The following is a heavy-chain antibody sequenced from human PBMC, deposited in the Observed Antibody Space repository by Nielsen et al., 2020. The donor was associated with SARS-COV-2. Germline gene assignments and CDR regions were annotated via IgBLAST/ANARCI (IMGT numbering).Heavy chain of an antibody. CDR3: ATCYGDYVSYYYGMDV. CDR2: IYYSGST. V-gene: IGHV4-39*01. Sequence: SETLSLTCTVSGGSISSSSYYWGWIRQPPGKGLEWIGSIYYSGSTYYNPSLKSRVTISVDTSKNQFSLKLSSVTAADTAVYYCATCYGDYVSYYYGMDVWGQGTTVTISS. CDR1: GGSISSSSYY. J-gene: IGHJ6*02. D-gene: IGHD4-17*01.